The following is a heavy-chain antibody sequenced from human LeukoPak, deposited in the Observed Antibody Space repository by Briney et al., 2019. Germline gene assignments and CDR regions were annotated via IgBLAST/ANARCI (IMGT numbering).Heavy chain of an antibody. J-gene: IGHJ4*02. CDR2: ISWNSGSI. CDR3: AKGGTTYYYDSSNFDY. Sequence: GGSLRLSCAASGFTFDDYAMHWVRQAPGKGLEWVSGISWNSGSIGYADSVKGRFTISRDNAKNSLYLQMNSLRAEDTALYYCAKGGTTYYYDSSNFDYWDQGTLVTVSS. CDR1: GFTFDDYA. D-gene: IGHD3-22*01. V-gene: IGHV3-9*01.